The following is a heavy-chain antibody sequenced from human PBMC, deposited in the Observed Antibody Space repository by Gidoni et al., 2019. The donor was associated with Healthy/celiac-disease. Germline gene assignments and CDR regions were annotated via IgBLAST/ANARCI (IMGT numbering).Heavy chain of an antibody. J-gene: IGHJ4*02. D-gene: IGHD1-26*01. V-gene: IGHV3-33*01. CDR3: ARGTPGAID. CDR1: GFTFSSYG. Sequence: QVQLVESWGGVVQPGRSLRLSCAASGFTFSSYGMHWVRQVPGKGLEWVAVIWYDGSNKYYADSVKGRFTISRDNSKNTLYLQMNSLRAEDTAVYYCARGTPGAIDWGQGTLVTVSS. CDR2: IWYDGSNK.